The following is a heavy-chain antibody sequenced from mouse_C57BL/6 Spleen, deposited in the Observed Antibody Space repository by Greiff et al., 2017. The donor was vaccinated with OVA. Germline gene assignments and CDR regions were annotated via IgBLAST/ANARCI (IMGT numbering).Heavy chain of an antibody. J-gene: IGHJ4*01. D-gene: IGHD2-12*01. CDR3: ARMDDNYAMDY. CDR2: IWSGGST. V-gene: IGHV2-2*01. Sequence: VQVVESGPGLVQPSQSLSITCTVSGFSLTSYGVHWVRQSPGKGLEWLGVIWSGGSTDYNAAFISRLSISKDNSKSQVFFKMNSLQADDTAIYYCARMDDNYAMDYWGQGTSVTVSS. CDR1: GFSLTSYG.